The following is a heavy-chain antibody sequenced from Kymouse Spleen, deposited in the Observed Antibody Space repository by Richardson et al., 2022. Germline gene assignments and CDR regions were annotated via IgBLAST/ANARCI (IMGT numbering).Heavy chain of an antibody. CDR3: AKIAAAGTLFDY. CDR1: GFTFDDYA. V-gene: IGHV3-9*01. Sequence: EVQLVESGGGLVQPGRSLRLSCAASGFTFDDYAMHWVRQAPGKGLEWVSGISWNSGSIGYADSVKGRFTISRDNAKNSLYLQMNSLRAEDTALYYCAKIAAAGTLFDYWGQGTLVTVSS. CDR2: ISWNSGSI. D-gene: IGHD6-13*01. J-gene: IGHJ4*02.